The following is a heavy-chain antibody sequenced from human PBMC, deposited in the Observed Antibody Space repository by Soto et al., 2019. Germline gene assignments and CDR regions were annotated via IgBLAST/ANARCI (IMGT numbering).Heavy chain of an antibody. CDR3: AIWEIPVAMINYYCYTDV. J-gene: IGHJ6*03. V-gene: IGHV1-18*01. D-gene: IGHD2-2*01. CDR2: ISAYNGNT. Sequence: GASVKVSCKASGYTFTSYGISWVRQAPGQGLEWMGWISAYNGNTNYAQKLQGRVTMTTDTSTSTAYMELRSLRSDDTAVYYCAIWEIPVAMINYYCYTDVWGTGTTVTVSS. CDR1: GYTFTSYG.